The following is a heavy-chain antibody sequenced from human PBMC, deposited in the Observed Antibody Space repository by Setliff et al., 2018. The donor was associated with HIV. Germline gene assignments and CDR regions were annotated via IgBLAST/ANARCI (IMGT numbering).Heavy chain of an antibody. V-gene: IGHV1-2*06. D-gene: IGHD6-19*01. Sequence: ASVKVSCKAAGGTFNSYILSWVRQAPGQGLEWMGRINPNSGGTNYAQKFQGRVTFTRDTSAHTAYMELSSLTSEDTAVYYRATFYSTGWYNPWGQGTLVTVSS. CDR3: ATFYSTGWYNP. CDR2: INPNSGGT. J-gene: IGHJ5*02. CDR1: GGTFNSYI.